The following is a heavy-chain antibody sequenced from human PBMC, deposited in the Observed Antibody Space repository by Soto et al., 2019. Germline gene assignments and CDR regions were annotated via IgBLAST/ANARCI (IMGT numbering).Heavy chain of an antibody. V-gene: IGHV3-30*18. Sequence: PGGSLRLSCAASGFTFSSYGMHWVRQAPGKGLEWVAVISYDGSNKYYADSVKGRFTISRDNSKNTLYLQMNSLRAEDTAVYYCAKDQHTFYYYGSENDYWGQGTLVTVSS. D-gene: IGHD3-10*01. CDR2: ISYDGSNK. CDR3: AKDQHTFYYYGSENDY. CDR1: GFTFSSYG. J-gene: IGHJ4*02.